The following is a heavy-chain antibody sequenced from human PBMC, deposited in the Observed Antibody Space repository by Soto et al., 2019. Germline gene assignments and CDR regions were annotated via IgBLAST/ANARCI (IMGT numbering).Heavy chain of an antibody. V-gene: IGHV3-21*06. J-gene: IGHJ6*02. Sequence: PGESLRLACSASRFTSSDENMSWVRPVPGEGLEWVSGISGGGSYIFYADSVQGRFSISRVNPKNSLFLEMNSLRVEDTAVYYCARDSDCHSTSCFFPPHVWGQGTTVTVPS. CDR3: ARDSDCHSTSCFFPPHV. CDR1: RFTSSDEN. CDR2: ISGGGSYI. D-gene: IGHD2-2*01.